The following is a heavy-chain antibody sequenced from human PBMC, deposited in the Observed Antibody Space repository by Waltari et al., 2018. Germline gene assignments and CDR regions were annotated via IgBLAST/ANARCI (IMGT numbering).Heavy chain of an antibody. CDR2: FDPEDGET. Sequence: WGRQAPGKGLEWMGGFDPEDGETTYAQKFQGRVPMTEDTSTDTAYMELSSLRSEDTAVYYCATDLVRTTVWGFDYWGQGTLVTVSS. CDR3: ATDLVRTTVWGFDY. D-gene: IGHD1-26*01. V-gene: IGHV1-24*01. J-gene: IGHJ4*02.